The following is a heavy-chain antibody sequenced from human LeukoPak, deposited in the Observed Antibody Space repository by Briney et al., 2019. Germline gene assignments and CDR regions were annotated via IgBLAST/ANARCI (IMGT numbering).Heavy chain of an antibody. Sequence: SETLSLTCTVSGGSINNYFWTWIRQSLEKGLEWIGYIYYNGNTKYNPSLQSRVTISVDTSKNQFSLNLNSVTAADTAVYYCARFDSTGYFFHYWGQGTLVTVSS. CDR3: ARFDSTGYFFHY. J-gene: IGHJ4*02. D-gene: IGHD3-22*01. V-gene: IGHV4-59*01. CDR1: GGSINNYF. CDR2: IYYNGNT.